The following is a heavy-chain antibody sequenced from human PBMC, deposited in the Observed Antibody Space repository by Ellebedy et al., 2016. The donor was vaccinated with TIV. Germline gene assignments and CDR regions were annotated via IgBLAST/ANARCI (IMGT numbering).Heavy chain of an antibody. D-gene: IGHD6-19*01. CDR2: IYGGGGST. J-gene: IGHJ4*02. CDR1: GFRFSTYA. CDR3: TRDGARGGEWLVGDY. Sequence: GESLKISCVGSGFRFSTYAMAWVRQTPGKGLEWVSGIYGGGGSTYYADSVKGWFTISRDNAKNSLYLQMNSLRAEDTAVYYCTRDGARGGEWLVGDYWGQGSLVTVSS. V-gene: IGHV3-23*01.